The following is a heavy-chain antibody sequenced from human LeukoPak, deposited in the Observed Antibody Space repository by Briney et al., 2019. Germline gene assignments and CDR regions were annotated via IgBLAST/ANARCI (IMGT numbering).Heavy chain of an antibody. D-gene: IGHD3-22*01. CDR1: GYTYTSYG. V-gene: IGHV1-18*01. CDR3: AREHPYYYDSSGFDY. J-gene: IGHJ4*02. Sequence: SVKVSCKASGYTYTSYGISWVRQAPGQGLEWMGWISAYNGNTNYAQKLQGRVTMTTDTSTSTAYMELRSLRSDDTAVYYCAREHPYYYDSSGFDYWGQGTLVTVSS. CDR2: ISAYNGNT.